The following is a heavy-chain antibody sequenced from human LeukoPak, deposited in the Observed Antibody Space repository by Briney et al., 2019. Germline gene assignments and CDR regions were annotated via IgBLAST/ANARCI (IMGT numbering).Heavy chain of an antibody. CDR3: AREDSSSWHNFDY. CDR1: GGTFSSYA. V-gene: IGHV1-69*06. CDR2: IIPIFGTA. J-gene: IGHJ4*02. D-gene: IGHD6-13*01. Sequence: GASVKVSCKASGGTFSSYAISWVRQAPGQGLEWMGGIIPIFGTANYAQKFQGRVTITADKSTSTAYMELSSLRSEDTAVYYCAREDSSSWHNFDYWGQGTLVTVSS.